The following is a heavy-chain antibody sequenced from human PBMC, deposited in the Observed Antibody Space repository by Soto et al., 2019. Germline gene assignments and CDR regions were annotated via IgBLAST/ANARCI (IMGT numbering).Heavy chain of an antibody. J-gene: IGHJ6*02. CDR1: GGSISSNNW. CDR3: ARARRGGDSGYYYYGMDV. Sequence: SETLSLTCAVSGGSISSNNWWSWVRQPPGKGLEWIGEIYHSGSTNYNPSLKSRVTISVDKSKNQFSLKLSSVTAADTAVYYCARARRGGDSGYYYYGMDVWGQGTTVTVSS. D-gene: IGHD2-21*02. V-gene: IGHV4-4*02. CDR2: IYHSGST.